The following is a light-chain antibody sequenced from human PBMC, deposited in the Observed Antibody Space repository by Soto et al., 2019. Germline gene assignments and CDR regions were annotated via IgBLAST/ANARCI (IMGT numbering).Light chain of an antibody. CDR1: HDIRKY. J-gene: IGKJ5*01. CDR3: QQYENFPVT. CDR2: DAS. V-gene: IGKV1-33*01. Sequence: DIQMTQSPSSLSASVGDRVTITCQASHDIRKYLNWYQQKPGKAPKLLIYDASNLETGVPSRFTGSGSGTDFTFTISRLQPEDIATYYCQQYENFPVTFGQGTRLEIK.